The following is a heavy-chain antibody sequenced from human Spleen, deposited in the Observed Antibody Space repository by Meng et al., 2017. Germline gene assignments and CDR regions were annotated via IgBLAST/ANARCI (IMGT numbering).Heavy chain of an antibody. CDR2: VNPKTGST. J-gene: IGHJ5*02. CDR1: GFSFIDYL. V-gene: IGHV1-2*02. CDR3: ARDVTSENWFDP. Sequence: QVQLIHLGIELTKPCASGNVSCKASGFSFIDYLLHWVRQAPGHGLEWMGWVNPKTGSTNFAQKFQGRVIMTSDTSINTAYMELDRLRSDDTAVYYCARDVTSENWFDPWGQGTLVTVSS. D-gene: IGHD5-18*01.